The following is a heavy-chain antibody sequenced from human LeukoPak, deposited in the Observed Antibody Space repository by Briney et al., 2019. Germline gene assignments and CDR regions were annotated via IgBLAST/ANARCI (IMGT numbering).Heavy chain of an antibody. CDR2: INHGGST. CDR3: ARGRYVTTRGGAAAGFLDY. V-gene: IGHV4-34*01. J-gene: IGHJ4*02. D-gene: IGHD6-13*01. Sequence: SETLSLTCTVSDDSITMYYWNWIRQPPGKGLEWIGEINHGGSTNYNPPLKSRVTISVDTSQKQFSLRLSSVTAADTAVYYCARGRYVTTRGGAAAGFLDYWGQGTLVTVST. CDR1: DDSITMYY.